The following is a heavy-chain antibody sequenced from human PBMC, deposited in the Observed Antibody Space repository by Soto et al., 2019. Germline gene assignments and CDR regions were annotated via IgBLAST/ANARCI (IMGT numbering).Heavy chain of an antibody. V-gene: IGHV1-18*01. Sequence: ASVKVSCKASGYTFTSYGISWVQQAPGQGLKWMGWISAYNGNKNYAQKLQGRVTMTTDTSTSTAYMEMKSLISDDTVVYYCARGIGGYDPLDYWGQGTLVTVSS. D-gene: IGHD5-12*01. CDR2: ISAYNGNK. J-gene: IGHJ4*02. CDR1: GYTFTSYG. CDR3: ARGIGGYDPLDY.